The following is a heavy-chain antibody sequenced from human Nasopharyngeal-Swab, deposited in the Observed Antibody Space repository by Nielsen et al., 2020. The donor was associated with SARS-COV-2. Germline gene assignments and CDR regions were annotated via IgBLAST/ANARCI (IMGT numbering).Heavy chain of an antibody. V-gene: IGHV3-23*01. Sequence: GGSLRLSCVASGSSFRTYGMSWVRQAPGKGLEWVAAIVGSGDISGSGGNTYYADSVKGRFTISRDNSKNTLHLQMNSLRADDTAVYFCARDNSGRYPDYWGQGTRVTVSS. CDR1: GSSFRTYG. D-gene: IGHD3-10*01. CDR3: ARDNSGRYPDY. CDR2: IVGSGDISGSGGNT. J-gene: IGHJ4*02.